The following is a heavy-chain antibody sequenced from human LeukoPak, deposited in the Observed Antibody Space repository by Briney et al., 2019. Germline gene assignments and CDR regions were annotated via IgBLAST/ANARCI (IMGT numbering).Heavy chain of an antibody. Sequence: GGSLRLSCAVSGFTLSSGWTSWVRPAPRQGLDRVGNIKQDGSEKYYLDPAKGRFTISRDNAKNSLYLQMNSLRAEDTAVYYCARDPGTMVRGGHYYYYGMDVWGQGTTVTVSS. CDR2: IKQDGSEK. CDR3: ARDPGTMVRGGHYYYYGMDV. J-gene: IGHJ6*02. V-gene: IGHV3-7*01. D-gene: IGHD3-10*01. CDR1: GFTLSSGW.